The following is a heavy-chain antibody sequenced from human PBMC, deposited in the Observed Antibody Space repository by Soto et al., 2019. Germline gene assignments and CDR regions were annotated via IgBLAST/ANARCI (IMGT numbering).Heavy chain of an antibody. D-gene: IGHD3-22*01. CDR1: GXSFSGYY. CDR3: ARGYGSSGYYFTHRSQNKRAEYFQH. CDR2: INHSGST. V-gene: IGHV4-34*01. J-gene: IGHJ1*01. Sequence: SETLSLTCAVYGXSFSGYYWSWIRQPPGKGLEWIGEINHSGSTNYNPSLKSRVTISVDTSKNQFSLKLSSVTAADTAVYYCARGYGSSGYYFTHRSQNKRAEYFQHWGQGTLVTVSS.